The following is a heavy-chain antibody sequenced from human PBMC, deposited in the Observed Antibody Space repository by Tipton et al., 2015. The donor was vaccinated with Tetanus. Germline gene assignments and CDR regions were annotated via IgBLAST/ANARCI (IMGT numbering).Heavy chain of an antibody. J-gene: IGHJ4*02. D-gene: IGHD5-18*01. CDR2: ISSSGSTI. Sequence: SLRLSCAASGLTFSDYYMSWIREAPGKGLEWVSYISSSGSTIYYADSVKGRFTISRDNAKNSLYLQMNSLRAEDTAVYYCARNLEYSYGLYYFDYWGQGSLVTVSS. V-gene: IGHV3-11*01. CDR1: GLTFSDYY. CDR3: ARNLEYSYGLYYFDY.